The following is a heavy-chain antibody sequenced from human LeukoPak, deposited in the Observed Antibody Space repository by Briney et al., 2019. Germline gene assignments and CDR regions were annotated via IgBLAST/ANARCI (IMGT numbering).Heavy chain of an antibody. D-gene: IGHD3-10*01. CDR1: GFTVSSNY. V-gene: IGHV3-66*01. CDR3: ARGRIGAQNDY. CDR2: IYSGGST. J-gene: IGHJ4*02. Sequence: GGSLRLSCAASGFTVSSNYMSWVRQAPGKGLEWVSVIYSGGSTYYADSMKGRFTISRDNSKNTLYLQMNSLRAEDTAVYYCARGRIGAQNDYWGRGTLVTVSS.